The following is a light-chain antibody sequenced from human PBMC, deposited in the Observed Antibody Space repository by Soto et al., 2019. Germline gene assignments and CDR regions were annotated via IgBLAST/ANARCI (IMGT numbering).Light chain of an antibody. CDR3: QQYNSYPIT. V-gene: IGKV1-5*01. Sequence: DIQMTQSPSTLSAYEGDRVTITCRASQSISSWLAWYQQKPGKAPKLLIYDASSLESGVPSRFSGSGSGTEFTLTISSLQPDDFATYYCQQYNSYPITFGQGTLLAIK. CDR1: QSISSW. J-gene: IGKJ5*01. CDR2: DAS.